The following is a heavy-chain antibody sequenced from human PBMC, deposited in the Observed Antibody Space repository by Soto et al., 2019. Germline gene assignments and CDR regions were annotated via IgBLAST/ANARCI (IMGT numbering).Heavy chain of an antibody. CDR3: ARGNGGSYDWFDP. Sequence: QVQLVQSGAEVKKPGASVKVSCKASGYTFTNYDINWVRQATGQGLEWMGWMIPNSGNTGYAQKFQGRLTMTRNTSISTAYMELSSLTSEDTAVYYCARGNGGSYDWFDPWGQGTLVTVSS. V-gene: IGHV1-8*01. CDR2: MIPNSGNT. D-gene: IGHD1-26*01. J-gene: IGHJ5*02. CDR1: GYTFTNYD.